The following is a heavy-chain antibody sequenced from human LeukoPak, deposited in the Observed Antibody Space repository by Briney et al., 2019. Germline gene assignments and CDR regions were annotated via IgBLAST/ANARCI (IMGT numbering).Heavy chain of an antibody. V-gene: IGHV1-8*03. CDR3: ARGPYYDSSGYYYPDDAFDI. Sequence: ASVKVSCKASGYTFTSYDINWVRQATGQGLEWMGWMNPNSGNTGYAQKFQGRVTITRNTSISTAYMELSSLRSEDTAVYYCARGPYYDSSGYYYPDDAFDIWGQGTMVTVSS. CDR2: MNPNSGNT. CDR1: GYTFTSYD. J-gene: IGHJ3*02. D-gene: IGHD3-22*01.